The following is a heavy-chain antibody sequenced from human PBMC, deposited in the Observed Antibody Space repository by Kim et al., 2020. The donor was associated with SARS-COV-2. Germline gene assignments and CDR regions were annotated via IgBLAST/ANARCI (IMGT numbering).Heavy chain of an antibody. CDR3: AREIEGYSSSWYIDY. V-gene: IGHV4-59*01. D-gene: IGHD6-13*01. Sequence: PPLKSRVTISVDTSKNQFSLKLSSVTAADTAVYYCAREIEGYSSSWYIDYWGQGTLVTVSS. J-gene: IGHJ4*02.